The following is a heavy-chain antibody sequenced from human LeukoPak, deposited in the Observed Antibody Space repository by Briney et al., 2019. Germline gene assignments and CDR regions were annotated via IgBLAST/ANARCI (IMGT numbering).Heavy chain of an antibody. CDR1: GFTFSDYY. CDR2: ISSSGNTI. D-gene: IGHD3-22*01. V-gene: IGHV3-11*01. J-gene: IGHJ4*02. CDR3: AREQPHYYDSSGYPPDY. Sequence: GGSLRLSCAASGFTFSDYYMSWIRQAPGKGLEWVSYISSSGNTIFYADSVKGRFTLSRDNAKNSLYLQMNSLRAEDTAVYYCAREQPHYYDSSGYPPDYWGQGTLVTVSS.